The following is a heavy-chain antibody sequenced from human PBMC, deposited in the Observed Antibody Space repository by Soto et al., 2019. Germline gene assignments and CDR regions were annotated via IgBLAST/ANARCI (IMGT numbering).Heavy chain of an antibody. V-gene: IGHV4-59*01. J-gene: IGHJ4*02. Sequence: SETLSPTCTVSGGSISSYYCIWIRHPPGKGLEWIGYIYYSGSTNYNPSLKSRVTISVDTSKNQFSLKLSSVTAADTAVYYCARAFSIAARPDYWGQGTLVTVSS. CDR1: GGSISSYY. D-gene: IGHD6-6*01. CDR2: IYYSGST. CDR3: ARAFSIAARPDY.